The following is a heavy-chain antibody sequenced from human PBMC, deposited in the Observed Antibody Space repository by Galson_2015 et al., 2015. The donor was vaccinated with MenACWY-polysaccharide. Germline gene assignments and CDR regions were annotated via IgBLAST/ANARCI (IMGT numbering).Heavy chain of an antibody. Sequence: LRLSCAASGFTFSSYGMHWVRQAPGKGLEWVAVIWYDGSNKYYADSVKGRFTISRDNSMDTLYLQMHSLRAEDTAVYYCARGFTTEYCTSTSCYQYWFDPWGQGTLVTVSS. J-gene: IGHJ5*02. CDR2: IWYDGSNK. D-gene: IGHD2-2*01. V-gene: IGHV3-33*01. CDR1: GFTFSSYG. CDR3: ARGFTTEYCTSTSCYQYWFDP.